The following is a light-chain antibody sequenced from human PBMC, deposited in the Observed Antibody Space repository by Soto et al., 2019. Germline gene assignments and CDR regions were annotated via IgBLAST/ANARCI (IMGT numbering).Light chain of an antibody. CDR1: QDVGKW. Sequence: DIQMTQSPPSVSASVGYRVTITCRASQDVGKWLAWYQQKPGKAPTLLIHGASSLQSGVPPRYSGSGYGTDFTLTISSLQPDDFATYYCQQYETFSGTFGPGTKVDIK. J-gene: IGKJ1*01. CDR3: QQYETFSGT. V-gene: IGKV1-12*01. CDR2: GAS.